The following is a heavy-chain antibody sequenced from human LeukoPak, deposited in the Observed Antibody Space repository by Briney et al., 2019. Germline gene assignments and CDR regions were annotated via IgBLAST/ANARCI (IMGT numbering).Heavy chain of an antibody. D-gene: IGHD3-3*01. CDR1: GFTFSNYA. Sequence: PGGSLRLSCAASGFTFSNYAMNWVRQAPGKGLEWVSGLSYTGIRTYYADSVKGRFTISRDKSKNILYLQMNSLRAEDTAVYYCALFGVITGYGMDVWGQGTTVTVSS. CDR2: LSYTGIRT. V-gene: IGHV3-23*01. J-gene: IGHJ6*02. CDR3: ALFGVITGYGMDV.